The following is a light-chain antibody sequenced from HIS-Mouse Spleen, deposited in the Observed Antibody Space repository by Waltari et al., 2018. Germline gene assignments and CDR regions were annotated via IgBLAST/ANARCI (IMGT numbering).Light chain of an antibody. Sequence: NFMLTQPHSVSESPGKTVTISCTRSSGSIASNYVQWYQQRPGSAPTTVIYEDNQRPSGVPDRFSGSIDSSSNSASLTISGLKTEVEADYYCQSYDSSNVVFGGGTKLTV. CDR2: EDN. V-gene: IGLV6-57*04. CDR1: SGSIASNY. J-gene: IGLJ2*01. CDR3: QSYDSSNVV.